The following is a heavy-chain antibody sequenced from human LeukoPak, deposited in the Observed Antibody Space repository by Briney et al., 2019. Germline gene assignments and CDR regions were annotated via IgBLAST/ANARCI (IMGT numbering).Heavy chain of an antibody. J-gene: IGHJ4*02. CDR2: ISNDGNNK. V-gene: IGHV3-30*03. D-gene: IGHD3-3*02. Sequence: PGGSLRLSCAASGFPFSSYGMHWVRQAPGKGLEWVAAISNDGNNKFYADSVKGRFTMSRDNPKNTMNLQMNSLRAEDTAVYYCARDLRGAGIRFIDYWGQGTLVTVSS. CDR1: GFPFSSYG. CDR3: ARDLRGAGIRFIDY.